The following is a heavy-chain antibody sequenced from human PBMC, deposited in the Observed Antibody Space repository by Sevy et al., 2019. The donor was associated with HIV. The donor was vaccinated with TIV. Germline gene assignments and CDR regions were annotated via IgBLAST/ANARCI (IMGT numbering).Heavy chain of an antibody. J-gene: IGHJ4*02. Sequence: SETLSLTCTVSGASIRSTGYYWGWIRQPPGKGLEWIASLRYSGSTFYNLSLKSRVTISADTSKNQFSLRLNSVTAADTAIYYCAGPFLTYNNGWSYFDFWGQGTVVTVSS. CDR1: GASIRSTGYY. D-gene: IGHD6-19*01. V-gene: IGHV4-39*01. CDR3: AGPFLTYNNGWSYFDF. CDR2: LRYSGST.